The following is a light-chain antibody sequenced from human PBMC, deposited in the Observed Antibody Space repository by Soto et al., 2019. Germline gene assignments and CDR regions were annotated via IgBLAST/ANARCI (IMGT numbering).Light chain of an antibody. J-gene: IGKJ1*01. Sequence: EIVLTQSPATLSSFPGDRVTLSCRASQYVNTRLAWYQHRPGQAPRLLIYQTSIRAAGIPARFSASGSGTDFTLPIRDVQPEDFALYYCHQRQSWPRTFGQGTKVDIK. CDR1: QYVNTR. CDR2: QTS. V-gene: IGKV3-11*01. CDR3: HQRQSWPRT.